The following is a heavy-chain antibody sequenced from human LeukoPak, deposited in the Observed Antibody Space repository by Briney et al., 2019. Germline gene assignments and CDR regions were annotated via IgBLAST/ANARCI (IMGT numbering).Heavy chain of an antibody. CDR1: GGSFSGYY. D-gene: IGHD3-9*01. CDR3: ARGPRYYDILTGYRTWYFDL. V-gene: IGHV4-34*01. CDR2: INHSGST. J-gene: IGHJ2*01. Sequence: PSETLSLTCAVYGGSFSGYYWSWIRQPPGKGLEWIGEINHSGSTNYNPSLKSRVTISVDTSKNQFSLKLSSVTAADTAVYYCARGPRYYDILTGYRTWYFDLWGRGTLVTASS.